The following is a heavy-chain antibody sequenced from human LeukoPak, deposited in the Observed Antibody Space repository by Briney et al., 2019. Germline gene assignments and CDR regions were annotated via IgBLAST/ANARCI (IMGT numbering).Heavy chain of an antibody. CDR3: ARARPNGLLRAQDGDFDY. CDR2: INPNSGGT. V-gene: IGHV1-2*02. J-gene: IGHJ4*02. CDR1: GYSFTGYS. D-gene: IGHD3-22*01. Sequence: ASVKVSCKASGYSFTGYSMHWVRQAPGQGLEWMGWINPNSGGTNYAQKFQGRVTMTRDTSISTAYMELSRLRSDDTAVYYCARARPNGLLRAQDGDFDYWGRGTLVTVSS.